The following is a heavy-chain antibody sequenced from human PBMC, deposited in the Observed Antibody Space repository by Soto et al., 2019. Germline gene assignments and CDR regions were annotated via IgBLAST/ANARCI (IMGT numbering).Heavy chain of an antibody. V-gene: IGHV3-74*01. CDR1: GFIFSSYW. Sequence: SGGSLRLSCAASGFIFSSYWMHWVRQAPGKGLVWVARINSDGSTTNYAASLKGRFTISRDNAKNTLYLQMHSLRAEDTAVYYCARVTVTDLDYWGQGTLVTVSS. CDR3: ARVTVTDLDY. CDR2: INSDGSTT. D-gene: IGHD4-17*01. J-gene: IGHJ4*02.